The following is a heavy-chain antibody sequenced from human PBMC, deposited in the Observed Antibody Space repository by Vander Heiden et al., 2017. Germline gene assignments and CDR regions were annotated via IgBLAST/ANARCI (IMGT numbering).Heavy chain of an antibody. D-gene: IGHD3-22*01. V-gene: IGHV3-33*01. CDR1: GFTSSSYC. J-gene: IGHJ6*02. Sequence: QVQLVESGGGVVQPGRSLRLSCAASGFTSSSYCLLGVRQAPGKGLEWVAVIWYDGSNKYYADSVKGRFTISRDNSKNTLYLQMNSLRAEDTAVYYCARDTYYYDSSGYYSPFYGMDVWGQGTTVTVSS. CDR3: ARDTYYYDSSGYYSPFYGMDV. CDR2: IWYDGSNK.